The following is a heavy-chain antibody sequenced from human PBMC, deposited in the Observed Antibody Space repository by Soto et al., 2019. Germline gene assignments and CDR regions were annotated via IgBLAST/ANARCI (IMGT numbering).Heavy chain of an antibody. CDR3: ASDY. CDR1: GFTFGNYG. Sequence: EVRMLESGGGLVQPGGSLRLSCTVSGFTFGNYGMSWVRQVPGKGLQWVSTMETSGRNTYYADSVKGRFTISRDNSKKTLYLQLSSLRDDDTAVYYCASDYWGQGTLVTVSS. V-gene: IGHV3-23*05. J-gene: IGHJ4*02. CDR2: METSGRNT.